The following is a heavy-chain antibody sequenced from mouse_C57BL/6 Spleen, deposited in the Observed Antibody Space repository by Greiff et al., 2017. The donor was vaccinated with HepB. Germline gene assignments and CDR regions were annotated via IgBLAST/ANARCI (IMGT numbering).Heavy chain of an antibody. CDR1: GYTFTDYN. J-gene: IGHJ1*03. CDR3: ARLYYGSSYVGHWYFDV. CDR2: INPNNGGT. Sequence: EVQLQQSGPELVKPGASVKIPCKASGYTFTDYNMDWVKQSHGKSLEWIGDINPNNGGTIYNQKFKGKATLTVDKSSSTAYMELRSLTSEDTAVDYCARLYYGSSYVGHWYFDVWGTGTTVTVSS. D-gene: IGHD1-1*01. V-gene: IGHV1-18*01.